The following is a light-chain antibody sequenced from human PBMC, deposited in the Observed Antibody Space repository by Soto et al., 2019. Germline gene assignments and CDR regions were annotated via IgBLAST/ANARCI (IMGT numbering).Light chain of an antibody. J-gene: IGLJ1*01. CDR2: DNN. V-gene: IGLV1-51*01. Sequence: QSVLTQPPSVSAAPGQKVTICCSGSSSNIGNNYVSWYQQLPGTAPKLLIYDNNKRPSGIPDRFSGSKSGTSATLGITGLQTGDEADYYCGTWDSSLSAYVFGTGTRSPS. CDR1: SSNIGNNY. CDR3: GTWDSSLSAYV.